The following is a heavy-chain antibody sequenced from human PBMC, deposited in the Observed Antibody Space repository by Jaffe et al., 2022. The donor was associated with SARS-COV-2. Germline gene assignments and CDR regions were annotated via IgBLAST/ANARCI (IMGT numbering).Heavy chain of an antibody. CDR3: ARGYDSSAFGY. D-gene: IGHD3-22*01. CDR2: IYSGGST. CDR1: GFTVSSNY. Sequence: EVQLVESGGGLVQPGGSLRLSCGASGFTVSSNYMSWVRQAPGKGLEWVSVIYSGGSTNYADSVKGRFTISRDISKNTLYLQMNSLRTEDTAVYYCARGYDSSAFGYWGQGTLVTVSS. J-gene: IGHJ4*02. V-gene: IGHV3-66*02.